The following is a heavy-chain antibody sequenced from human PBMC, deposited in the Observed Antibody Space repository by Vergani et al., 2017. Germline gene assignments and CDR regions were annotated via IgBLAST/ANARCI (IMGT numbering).Heavy chain of an antibody. V-gene: IGHV3-7*01. Sequence: EVLLVESGGGLVQPGGSLRLSCAASGFIFSHYWMSWVRQAPGKGLEWVANINQDGSEKYYVDSVKGRFTISRDNAKNSLYLQMNSLRAEDTALYYCARINYYGSSGYSLTRWHNWFDPWGQGTLITFSS. D-gene: IGHD3-22*01. CDR3: ARINYYGSSGYSLTRWHNWFDP. J-gene: IGHJ5*02. CDR1: GFIFSHYW. CDR2: INQDGSEK.